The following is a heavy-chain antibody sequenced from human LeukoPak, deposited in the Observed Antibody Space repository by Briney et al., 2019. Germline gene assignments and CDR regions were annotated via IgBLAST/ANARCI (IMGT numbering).Heavy chain of an antibody. D-gene: IGHD1-1*01. CDR3: AGGASNWSFDYYGMDV. CDR1: GFTFSSYS. CDR2: ISSSSSYI. V-gene: IGHV3-21*01. Sequence: GGSLRLSCAASGFTFSSYSMNWVRQAPGKGLEWVSSISSSSSYIYYADSVKGRFTISRDNAKNSLYLQMNTLRAEDTAVYYCAGGASNWSFDYYGMDVWGQGTTVTVS. J-gene: IGHJ6*02.